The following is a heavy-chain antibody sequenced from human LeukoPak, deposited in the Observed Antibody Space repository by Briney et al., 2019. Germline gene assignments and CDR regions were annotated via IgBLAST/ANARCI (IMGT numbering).Heavy chain of an antibody. J-gene: IGHJ4*02. D-gene: IGHD6-19*01. Sequence: GGSLRLSCAASGFPATSNYMSWVRQAPGKGLEWVSGITGGGTTYYADSVKGRVTISRDNSKNTLYLQMNSLRAEDTAVYYCAKDRHWLALDDWGQGTLVTVSS. CDR2: ITGGGTT. CDR3: AKDRHWLALDD. CDR1: GFPATSNY. V-gene: IGHV3-53*01.